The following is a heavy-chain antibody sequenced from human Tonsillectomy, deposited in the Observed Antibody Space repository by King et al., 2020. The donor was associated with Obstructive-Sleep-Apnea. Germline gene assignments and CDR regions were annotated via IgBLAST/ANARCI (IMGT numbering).Heavy chain of an antibody. D-gene: IGHD5-12*01. Sequence: DVQLVESGGGLVKPGGSLRLSCAASGFTFSNAWMSWVRQAPGKGLEWVGRIKSKTDGGTTDYAAPVKGRFTISRDDSKNTLYLQMNSLKTEDTAVYYCTTGLLKGYLFDYWGQGTLVTVSS. V-gene: IGHV3-15*01. CDR1: GFTFSNAW. J-gene: IGHJ4*02. CDR3: TTGLLKGYLFDY. CDR2: IKSKTDGGTT.